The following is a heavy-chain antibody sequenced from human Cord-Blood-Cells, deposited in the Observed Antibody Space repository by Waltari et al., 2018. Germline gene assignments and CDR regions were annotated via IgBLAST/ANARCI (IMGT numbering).Heavy chain of an antibody. D-gene: IGHD6-6*01. V-gene: IGHV4-39*01. CDR3: ARPHSSSDAFDI. J-gene: IGHJ3*02. Sequence: QLQLQESGPGLVKPSETLSLTCTVSGGSISSSSYYWGWIRQPPGQGLEWIGRIYYSGITYYNPSLKRRVTISVDTSKNQFSLKLSSVTAADTAVYYCARPHSSSDAFDIWGQGTMVTVSS. CDR2: IYYSGIT. CDR1: GGSISSSSYY.